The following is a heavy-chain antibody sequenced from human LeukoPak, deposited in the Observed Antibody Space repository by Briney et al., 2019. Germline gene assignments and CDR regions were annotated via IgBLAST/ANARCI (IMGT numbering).Heavy chain of an antibody. V-gene: IGHV3-74*01. J-gene: IGHJ4*02. CDR1: GFTLSSYR. D-gene: IGHD3-3*01. Sequence: PGGSLRRSWAAGGFTLSSYRRHWVRQSPGKGVVWVSRSNSDGSSTSYADSVKGRFTISRDNPNNTLYLQINSLRAADTAVYYCAREIDYDFWSGPYDYWGQGTLVTVSS. CDR2: SNSDGSST. CDR3: AREIDYDFWSGPYDY.